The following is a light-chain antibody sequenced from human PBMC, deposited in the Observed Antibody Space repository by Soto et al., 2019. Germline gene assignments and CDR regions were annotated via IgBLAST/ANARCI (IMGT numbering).Light chain of an antibody. CDR1: QSVSGTY. V-gene: IGKV3-20*01. CDR3: PHYDSSQWT. CDR2: GAS. Sequence: ELVVTRSPGTLSSSPGVRVTLSCRASQSVSGTYLAWYQQKPGQAPRLLISGASRRATGISDRFSGRGSGTDFTLTINRLEPEDFAVYYCPHYDSSQWTFGQGTKVDIK. J-gene: IGKJ1*01.